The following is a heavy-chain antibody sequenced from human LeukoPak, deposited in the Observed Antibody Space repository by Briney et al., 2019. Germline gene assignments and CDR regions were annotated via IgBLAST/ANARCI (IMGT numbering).Heavy chain of an antibody. J-gene: IGHJ4*02. V-gene: IGHV4-39*07. Sequence: SETLSLTCTVSGGSISSSSYYWGWIRQPPGKGLEWIGSIYYSGSTNYNPSLKSRVTISVDTSKNQFSLKLSSVTAADTAVYYCARGVGATMGFDYWGQGTLVTVSS. CDR3: ARGVGATMGFDY. CDR2: IYYSGST. D-gene: IGHD1-26*01. CDR1: GGSISSSSYY.